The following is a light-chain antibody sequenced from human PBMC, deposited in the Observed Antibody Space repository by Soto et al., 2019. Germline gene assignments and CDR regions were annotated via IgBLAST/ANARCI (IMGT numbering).Light chain of an antibody. Sequence: EIVLTQSPGTLSLSPGERATLSCRASQSVSSSYLAWYQQKPGQAPRLLIYGASSRATGIPDRFSGSGSGTAFTLTISRLEPEDFAVYYCQQRATFGQGTKVEIK. V-gene: IGKV3-20*01. CDR2: GAS. CDR3: QQRAT. CDR1: QSVSSSY. J-gene: IGKJ1*01.